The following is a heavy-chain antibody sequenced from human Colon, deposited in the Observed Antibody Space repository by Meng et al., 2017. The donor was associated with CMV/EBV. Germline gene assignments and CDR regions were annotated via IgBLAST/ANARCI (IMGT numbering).Heavy chain of an antibody. CDR3: ARHSGSFHRDYYRGMDV. V-gene: IGHV5-51*01. Sequence: RVSCTGSGYSFTSYWIGGVRQMPGKGLEWMGIIYPGDSDTKYSPSFQGQVTISADKSISTAYLEWSSLKASDTAMYYCARHSGSFHRDYYRGMDVWGQGTTVTVSS. D-gene: IGHD1-26*01. J-gene: IGHJ6*02. CDR1: GYSFTSYW. CDR2: IYPGDSDT.